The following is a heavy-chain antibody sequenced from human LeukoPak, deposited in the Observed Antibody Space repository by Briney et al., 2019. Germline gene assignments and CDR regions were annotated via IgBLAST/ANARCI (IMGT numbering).Heavy chain of an antibody. CDR3: ARGHDSSGYYYDWFDP. CDR2: IYSGGST. D-gene: IGHD3-22*01. Sequence: GGSLRLSCAASGFTVSSNSMSWVRQAPGKGLEWVSVIYSGGSTYYADSVKGRFTISRDNSKNTLYLQMNSLRAEDTAVYYCARGHDSSGYYYDWFDPWGQGTLVTVSS. J-gene: IGHJ5*02. CDR1: GFTVSSNS. V-gene: IGHV3-53*01.